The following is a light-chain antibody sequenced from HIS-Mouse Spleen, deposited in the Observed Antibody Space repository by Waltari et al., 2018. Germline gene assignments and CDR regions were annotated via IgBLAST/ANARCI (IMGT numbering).Light chain of an antibody. Sequence: QSVLTQPPSASGTPGQRVTISCSGSTSNIGINYVYWYQPLPGPAPKLLIYRNNQRPSGVPDRFSGSKSGTSASLAISGLRSEDEADYYCAAWDDSLSGPVFGGGTKLTVL. V-gene: IGLV1-47*01. CDR1: TSNIGINY. J-gene: IGLJ3*02. CDR2: RNN. CDR3: AAWDDSLSGPV.